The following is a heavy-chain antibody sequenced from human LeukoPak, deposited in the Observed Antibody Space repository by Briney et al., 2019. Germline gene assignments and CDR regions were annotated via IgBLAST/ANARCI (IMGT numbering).Heavy chain of an antibody. CDR2: INPNSGGT. J-gene: IGHJ5*02. V-gene: IGHV1-2*02. CDR3: ARPIGTNWNLGVVDWFDP. Sequence: ASVKVSCKTSGYTFTTYDINWVRQATGQGLEWMGWINPNSGGTNYAQKFQGRVTMTRGTSISTAYMELSRLRSDDTAVYYCARPIGTNWNLGVVDWFDPWGQGTLVTVSS. D-gene: IGHD1-7*01. CDR1: GYTFTTYD.